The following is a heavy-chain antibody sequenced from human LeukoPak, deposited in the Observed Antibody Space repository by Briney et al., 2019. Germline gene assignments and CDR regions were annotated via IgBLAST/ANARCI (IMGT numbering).Heavy chain of an antibody. CDR1: GYSISSGYY. V-gene: IGHV4-38-2*02. CDR2: IYHSGST. D-gene: IGHD5-18*01. CDR3: ARAEYSYGFVPDY. Sequence: SETLSLTCTVSGYSISSGYYWGWIRQPPGKGLEWIGSIYHSGSTYYNPSLKSRVTISVDTSKNQFSLKLSSVTAADTAVYYCARAEYSYGFVPDYWGQGTLVTVSS. J-gene: IGHJ4*02.